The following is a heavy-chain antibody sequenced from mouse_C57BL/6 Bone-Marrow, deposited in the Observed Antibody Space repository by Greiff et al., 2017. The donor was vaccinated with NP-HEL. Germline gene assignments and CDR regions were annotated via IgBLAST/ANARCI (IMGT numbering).Heavy chain of an antibody. J-gene: IGHJ2*01. V-gene: IGHV1-47*01. CDR1: GYTFTTYP. Sequence: QVQLKESGAELVKPGASVKMSCKASGYTFTTYPIEWMKQNHGKSLEWIGNFHPYNDDTKYNEKFKGKATLTVEKSSSTVYLELSRLTSDDSAVYYCARGYYGSYYFDYWGQGTTLTVSS. CDR2: FHPYNDDT. CDR3: ARGYYGSYYFDY. D-gene: IGHD1-1*01.